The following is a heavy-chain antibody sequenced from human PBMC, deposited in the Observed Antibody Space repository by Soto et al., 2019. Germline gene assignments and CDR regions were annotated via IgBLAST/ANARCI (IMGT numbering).Heavy chain of an antibody. CDR1: GFTFSSYA. CDR3: AKGPGSSAHPPNLFGP. CDR2: ISGSGGST. D-gene: IGHD3-10*01. Sequence: EVQLLESGGGLVQPGGSLRLSCAASGFTFSSYAMSWVGQAPGKGLEWVSAISGSGGSTYYADSVKGRFTISRDNSKNALYLQMNTLRAEDTAVYYWAKGPGSSAHPPNLFGPWGQGTLVTVSS. V-gene: IGHV3-23*01. J-gene: IGHJ5*02.